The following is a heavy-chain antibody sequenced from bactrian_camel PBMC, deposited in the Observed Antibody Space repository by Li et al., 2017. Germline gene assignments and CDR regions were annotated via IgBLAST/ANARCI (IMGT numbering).Heavy chain of an antibody. CDR3: AAHTERCYGGLSYWSDFGY. D-gene: IGHD3*01. Sequence: VQLVESGGGLVQPGGSLRLACAVSGFTFSNFDMSWVRQAPGKGLEWVSGINNGGGSTYYRDSVKGRFTISRDNAKNTLYLQMNSLETEDTAMYYCAAHTERCYGGLSYWSDFGYWGQGTQVTVS. J-gene: IGHJ6*01. CDR1: GFTFSNFD. CDR2: INNGGGST. V-gene: IGHV3S40*01.